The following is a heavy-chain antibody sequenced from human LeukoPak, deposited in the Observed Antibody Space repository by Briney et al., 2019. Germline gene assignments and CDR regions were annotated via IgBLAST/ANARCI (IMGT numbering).Heavy chain of an antibody. V-gene: IGHV4-34*01. Sequence: SETLSLTCAVYGGSFSGYYWSWIRQPPGKGLEWIGEINHSGSTNYNPSLKSRVTISVDTSKNQFSLKLSSVTPEDTAVYYCAREEDTAMIYFDYWGQGTLVTVSS. CDR2: INHSGST. CDR3: AREEDTAMIYFDY. J-gene: IGHJ4*02. CDR1: GGSFSGYY. D-gene: IGHD5-18*01.